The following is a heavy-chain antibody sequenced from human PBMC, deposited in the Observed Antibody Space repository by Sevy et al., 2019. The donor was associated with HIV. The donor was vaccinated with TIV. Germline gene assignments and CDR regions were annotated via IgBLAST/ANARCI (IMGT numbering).Heavy chain of an antibody. CDR1: GFTFSSYW. V-gene: IGHV3-7*01. CDR3: GCEGLGGFSYSLDC. D-gene: IGHD5-18*01. CDR2: MKQDGSEK. Sequence: GGSLRLSCAASGFTFSSYWMSWVRQAPGKGLEWVATMKQDGSEKYYVDSVKGRFTISRDNAKHSLYLQMNSLRAEDTAVYYCGCEGLGGFSYSLDCWGQGTLVTVSS. J-gene: IGHJ4*02.